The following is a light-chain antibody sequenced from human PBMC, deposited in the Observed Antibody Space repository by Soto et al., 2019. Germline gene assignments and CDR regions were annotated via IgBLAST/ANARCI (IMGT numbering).Light chain of an antibody. V-gene: IGKV1-5*01. Sequence: IQMTQSPSTMSASVGDRITSTSRASQTISSWLAWYQQLPGKAPKLLIYDAYTLETGVPSRFSGSGSGTDFTLTISSLQADDFATYYCQQYDSYSWTFGQGTKVDIK. CDR1: QTISSW. J-gene: IGKJ1*01. CDR3: QQYDSYSWT. CDR2: DAY.